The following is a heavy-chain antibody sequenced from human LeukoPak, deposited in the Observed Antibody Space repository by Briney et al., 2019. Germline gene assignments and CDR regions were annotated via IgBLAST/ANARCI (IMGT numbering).Heavy chain of an antibody. CDR2: INPSGGST. CDR3: ARVKPYYDSSGYWDHYYYGMDV. V-gene: IGHV1-46*01. Sequence: ASVKVSCKASGYTFTSSYMHWVRQAPGQGLEWMGIINPSGGSTSYAQKFQGRVTMTRDTSTSTVYMELSSLRSEDTAVYYCARVKPYYDSSGYWDHYYYGMDVWGQGTTVTVSS. J-gene: IGHJ6*02. D-gene: IGHD3-22*01. CDR1: GYTFTSSY.